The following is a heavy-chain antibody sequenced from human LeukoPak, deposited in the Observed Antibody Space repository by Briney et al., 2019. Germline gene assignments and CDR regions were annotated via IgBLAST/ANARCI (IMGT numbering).Heavy chain of an antibody. CDR1: GDSISSTNW. Sequence: PSETLSLTCAVSGDSISSTNWWNWVRQPPGKGLEWIGELHHSWGTNYNPSLKSRVTIALDKSTNQFSLKLNSVAAADTAVYYCARAKEGCSGASCYLEPWGRGTLVTVSS. V-gene: IGHV4-4*02. J-gene: IGHJ5*02. CDR2: LHHSWGT. D-gene: IGHD2-2*01. CDR3: ARAKEGCSGASCYLEP.